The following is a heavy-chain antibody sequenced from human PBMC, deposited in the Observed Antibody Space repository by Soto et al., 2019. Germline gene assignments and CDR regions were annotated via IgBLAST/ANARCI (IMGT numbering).Heavy chain of an antibody. Sequence: GESLKISCKGSGYSFSSYWIGWVRQMPGKGLEWMGIIYPGDSDTRYSPSFQGQVTISADKSIRTAXLQWSSLKESETAMYYFARLSCSSTSCYYDIWDSYDVWSGSSQSFDYWRQGTLVTVSS. CDR2: IYPGDSDT. CDR3: ARLSCSSTSCYYDIWDSYDVWSGSSQSFDY. D-gene: IGHD2-2*01. V-gene: IGHV5-51*01. CDR1: GYSFSSYW. J-gene: IGHJ4*02.